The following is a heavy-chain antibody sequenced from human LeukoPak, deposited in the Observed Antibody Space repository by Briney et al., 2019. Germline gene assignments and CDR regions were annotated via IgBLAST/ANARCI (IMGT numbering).Heavy chain of an antibody. CDR1: GYTFTSYD. Sequence: ASVKVSCKASGYTFTSYDINWVRQATGQGLEWMGWMNPNSGNTGYAQKFQGRLTMTRDMSTSTDYMELSSLRFDDTAVYYCARDNSVGDTAWWFDPWGQGTLVTVSS. CDR2: MNPNSGNT. J-gene: IGHJ5*02. V-gene: IGHV1-8*01. CDR3: ARDNSVGDTAWWFDP. D-gene: IGHD1-26*01.